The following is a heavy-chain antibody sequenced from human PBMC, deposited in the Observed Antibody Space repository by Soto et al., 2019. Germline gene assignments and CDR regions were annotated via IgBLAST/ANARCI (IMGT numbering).Heavy chain of an antibody. CDR2: ISYDGSNK. CDR1: GFTFSNYA. V-gene: IGHV3-30-3*01. CDR3: ARDRFSGSHWPGRLLDF. Sequence: QVQLVESGGGVVQPGRSLRLSCAASGFTFSNYAMHWVRQAPGKGLEWVAVISYDGSNKYYADSVKGRFTISRDNSKNTLYLQMNSLSAEDTAVYYCARDRFSGSHWPGRLLDFWGQGTLVTVSS. D-gene: IGHD1-26*01. J-gene: IGHJ4*02.